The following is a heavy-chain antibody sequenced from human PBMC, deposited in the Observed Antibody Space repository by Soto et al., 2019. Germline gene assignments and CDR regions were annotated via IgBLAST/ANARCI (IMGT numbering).Heavy chain of an antibody. J-gene: IGHJ4*02. D-gene: IGHD3-10*01. V-gene: IGHV4-39*01. Sequence: SETLSLTCTVSGDSITSNSYFWAWIRQPPGKGLEWIGSIYYSGTTYYNPSLKSRVTISVDRSKNQFSLKLSSVTAADTAVYYCVRRHGLTIDAYYWGQGTLVTVSS. CDR3: VRRHGLTIDAYY. CDR1: GDSITSNSYF. CDR2: IYYSGTT.